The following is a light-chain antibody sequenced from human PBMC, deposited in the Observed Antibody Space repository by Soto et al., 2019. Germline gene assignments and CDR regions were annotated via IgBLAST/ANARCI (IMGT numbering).Light chain of an antibody. CDR3: TSYARNRDYV. CDR2: DVS. J-gene: IGLJ1*01. Sequence: QSVLTQPASVSGSPGQSITISCTGTSSDVGTNNYVSWYQQHPGKAPKLIICDVSVRPSGVSDRFSGSKSGNTASLTISGLQAEDEADYYCTSYARNRDYVFGTGTKLTVL. V-gene: IGLV2-14*01. CDR1: SSDVGTNNY.